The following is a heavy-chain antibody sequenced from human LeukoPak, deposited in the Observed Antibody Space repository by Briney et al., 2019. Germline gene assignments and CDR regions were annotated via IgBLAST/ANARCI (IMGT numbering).Heavy chain of an antibody. CDR1: GFTFSSYG. V-gene: IGHV3-33*03. D-gene: IGHD6-19*01. Sequence: GGSLRLSCAASGFTFSSYGMHWVRQAPGKGLEWVAVIWYDGSDKYYADSVKGRFTISRDNAKNSLYLQMNGLRAEDTAIYYCASPQWLAFWGQGTLVTVSS. CDR3: ASPQWLAF. J-gene: IGHJ4*02. CDR2: IWYDGSDK.